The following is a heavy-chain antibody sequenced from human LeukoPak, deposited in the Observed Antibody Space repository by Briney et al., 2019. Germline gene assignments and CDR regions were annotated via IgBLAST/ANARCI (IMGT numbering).Heavy chain of an antibody. CDR1: GYSISSGYY. J-gene: IGHJ3*02. Sequence: PSETLSLTCAVSGYSISSGYYWGWIRQPPGKGLEWIGSIYHSGSTYYNPSLKSRVTISVDTSKNQFSLKLSPVTAADTAVYYCARDESGYGYDAFDIWGQGTMVTVSS. D-gene: IGHD5-12*01. CDR2: IYHSGST. V-gene: IGHV4-38-2*02. CDR3: ARDESGYGYDAFDI.